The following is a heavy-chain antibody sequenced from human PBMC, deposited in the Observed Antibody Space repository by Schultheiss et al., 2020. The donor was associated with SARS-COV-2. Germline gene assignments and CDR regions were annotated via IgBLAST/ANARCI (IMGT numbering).Heavy chain of an antibody. CDR1: GGSISSYY. CDR2: IYSSGST. J-gene: IGHJ6*03. Sequence: SETLSLTCTDSGGSISSYYWSWIRQPAGKGLEWIGRIYSSGSTNYNPSLKSRVTMSVDTSKNQFSLKLSSVTAADTAVYYCARGASIAAAGYYYYMDVWGKGTTVTVSS. V-gene: IGHV4-4*07. D-gene: IGHD6-13*01. CDR3: ARGASIAAAGYYYYMDV.